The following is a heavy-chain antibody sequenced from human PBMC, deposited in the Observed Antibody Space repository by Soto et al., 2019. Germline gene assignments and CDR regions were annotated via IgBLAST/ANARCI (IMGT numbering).Heavy chain of an antibody. CDR1: GGSFNNYV. CDR2: IIPNYEAA. J-gene: IGHJ3*02. CDR3: ARYWNAGTLYGAFDI. D-gene: IGHD4-17*01. Sequence: QVQLVQSGAEVRKPGSSVKVSCEASGGSFNNYVISWLRQAPGQGLEWMGGIIPNYEAANYAQKFWGRLTITAVKATNTAYMELNSLRPEDTATYYCARYWNAGTLYGAFDIWGQGTTVIVS. V-gene: IGHV1-69*06.